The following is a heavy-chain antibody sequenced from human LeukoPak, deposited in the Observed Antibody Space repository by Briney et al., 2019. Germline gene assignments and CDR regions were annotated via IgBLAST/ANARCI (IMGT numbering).Heavy chain of an antibody. J-gene: IGHJ4*02. D-gene: IGHD2-2*02. Sequence: GGSLRLSCAASGFTFSSYAMHWVRQAPGKGLERVAVISYDGSNKYYANSVKGRFTISRDNSKNTMYLQMNSLRAEDTAVYYCARADIVVVPAAIMASFFDYWGQGTLVTVSS. CDR1: GFTFSSYA. CDR2: ISYDGSNK. CDR3: ARADIVVVPAAIMASFFDY. V-gene: IGHV3-30*04.